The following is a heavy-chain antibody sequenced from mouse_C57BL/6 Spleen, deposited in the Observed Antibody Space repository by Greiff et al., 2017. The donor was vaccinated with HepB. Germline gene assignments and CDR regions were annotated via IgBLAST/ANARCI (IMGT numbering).Heavy chain of an antibody. D-gene: IGHD1-1*01. CDR3: ARNYGSSPHWYFDV. Sequence: QVQLQQSGAELARPGASVKLSCKASGYTFTSYGISWVKQRTGQGLEWIGEIYPRSGNTYYNEKFKGKATLTADKSSSTAYIELRRLTSEDSAVYFCARNYGSSPHWYFDVWGTGTTVTVSS. J-gene: IGHJ1*03. CDR2: IYPRSGNT. V-gene: IGHV1-81*01. CDR1: GYTFTSYG.